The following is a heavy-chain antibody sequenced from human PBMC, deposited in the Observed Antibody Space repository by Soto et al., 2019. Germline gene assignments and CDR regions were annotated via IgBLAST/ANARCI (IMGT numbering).Heavy chain of an antibody. CDR1: GYSFTSYW. CDR2: IYPGDSDT. Sequence: PGESLKISCKGSGYSFTSYWIGWVRQMPGKGLEWMGIIYPGDSDTRYSPSFQGQVTISADKSISTAYLQWSSLKASDTAMYYCARQDTRGYYYYGMDVWGQGTTVTVSS. CDR3: ARQDTRGYYYYGMDV. D-gene: IGHD5-18*01. J-gene: IGHJ6*02. V-gene: IGHV5-51*01.